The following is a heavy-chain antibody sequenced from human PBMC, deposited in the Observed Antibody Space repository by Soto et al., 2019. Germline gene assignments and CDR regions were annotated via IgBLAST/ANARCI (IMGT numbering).Heavy chain of an antibody. Sequence: QVQLVQSGAEVKKHGASVKVSCKASGYTFTSYDINWVRQATGQGLEWMGWMNTNSGNTGYAQKVQGRVTMTRNNSITTTYKDLSSLRSEDTAVDYCAKSGDYSSSSVWLDPWGQGTLVTVSP. D-gene: IGHD6-6*01. CDR3: AKSGDYSSSSVWLDP. CDR1: GYTFTSYD. CDR2: MNTNSGNT. J-gene: IGHJ5*02. V-gene: IGHV1-8*01.